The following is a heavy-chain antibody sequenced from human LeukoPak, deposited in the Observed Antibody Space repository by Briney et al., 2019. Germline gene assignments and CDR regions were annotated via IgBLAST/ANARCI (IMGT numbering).Heavy chain of an antibody. V-gene: IGHV3-30*18. CDR2: ISYDGSNK. J-gene: IGHJ4*02. CDR1: GFTFSSYG. D-gene: IGHD2-15*01. Sequence: GGSLRLSCAASGFTFSSYGMHWVRQAPGKGLEWVAVISYDGSNKYYADSVKGRFTISRDNSKNTLYLQMNSLRAEDTAVYYCAKLWVVAATSDYWGQGTLVTVSS. CDR3: AKLWVVAATSDY.